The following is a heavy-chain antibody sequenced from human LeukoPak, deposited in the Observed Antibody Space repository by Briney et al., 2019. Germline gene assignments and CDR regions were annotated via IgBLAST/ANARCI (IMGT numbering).Heavy chain of an antibody. CDR3: AREAEEFLGQSHYYYYMDV. Sequence: SVKVSCKASGGTFSSYAISWVRQAPGQGLEWMGGIIPIFGTANYAQKFQGRVTITADKSTSTAYMELSSLRSEDTAVYYCAREAEEFLGQSHYYYYMDVWGKGTTVTISS. CDR2: IIPIFGTA. V-gene: IGHV1-69*06. D-gene: IGHD3-10*01. J-gene: IGHJ6*03. CDR1: GGTFSSYA.